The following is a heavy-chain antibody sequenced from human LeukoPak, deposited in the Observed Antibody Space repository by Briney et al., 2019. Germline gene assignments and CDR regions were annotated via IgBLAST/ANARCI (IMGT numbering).Heavy chain of an antibody. D-gene: IGHD3-16*01. Sequence: GGSLRLSCAASGFTFSSYAMSWVRQAPGKGLEWVSAISGSGGSTYYADSVKGRFTIPRDNSKNTLYLQMNSLRPEDTAVYYCAKDGADLRYWYFDLWGRGTLVTVSS. V-gene: IGHV3-23*01. CDR1: GFTFSSYA. CDR3: AKDGADLRYWYFDL. J-gene: IGHJ2*01. CDR2: ISGSGGST.